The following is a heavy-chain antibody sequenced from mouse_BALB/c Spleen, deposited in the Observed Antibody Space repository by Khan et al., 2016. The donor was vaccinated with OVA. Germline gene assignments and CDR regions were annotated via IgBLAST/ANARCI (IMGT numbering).Heavy chain of an antibody. CDR1: GYTFTDYN. J-gene: IGHJ2*01. D-gene: IGHD6-1*01. CDR3: TRGGHSSPFDY. V-gene: IGHV1-18*01. Sequence: VRLQQSGPELVKPGASVKISCKASGYTFTDYNMDWVKQSPGKSLEWIGDITPNNGGTIYNQKFKGKATLTVDKSSSTAYMQLRSLTSEDTAVYYCTRGGHSSPFDYWGQGTTLTVSS. CDR2: ITPNNGGT.